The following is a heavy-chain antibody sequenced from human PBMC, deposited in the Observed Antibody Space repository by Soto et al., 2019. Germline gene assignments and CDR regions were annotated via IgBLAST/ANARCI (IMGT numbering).Heavy chain of an antibody. Sequence: GGSLRLSCAASGFTFSAYSMNWVRQAPGKGLEWLSYINGGTNVIYYADSVKGRFTISRDNAQNSLYLQMNSLRDEDTALYYCARGVGQWPYIDRLDLWGQGTLVTVSS. J-gene: IGHJ5*02. CDR1: GFTFSAYS. CDR2: INGGTNVI. D-gene: IGHD6-19*01. CDR3: ARGVGQWPYIDRLDL. V-gene: IGHV3-48*02.